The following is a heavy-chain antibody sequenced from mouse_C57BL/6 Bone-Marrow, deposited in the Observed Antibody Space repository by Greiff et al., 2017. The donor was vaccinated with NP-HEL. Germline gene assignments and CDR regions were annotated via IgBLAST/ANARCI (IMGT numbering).Heavy chain of an antibody. CDR1: GFTFSDYY. CDR3: ARGLYGSSPDY. V-gene: IGHV5-16*01. D-gene: IGHD1-1*01. CDR2: INYDGSST. Sequence: DVKLVESEGGLVQPGSSMKLSCTASGFTFSDYYMAWVRQVPDKGLEWVANINYDGSSTYSLDSLKSRVIISRDNAKNILYLQMSSLKSEDTATYYCARGLYGSSPDYWGQGTTLTVSS. J-gene: IGHJ2*01.